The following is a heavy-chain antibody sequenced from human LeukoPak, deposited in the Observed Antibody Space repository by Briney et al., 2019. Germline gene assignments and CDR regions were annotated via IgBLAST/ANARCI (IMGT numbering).Heavy chain of an antibody. D-gene: IGHD3-22*01. Sequence: GSSVKASCKASGGSFSNYGISWVRQAPGQGLEWMGRIIPILGIANYAQKFQGRVTITTDESTSTAYMELSSLRSEDTAVYYCNYYDSSGYDPVDYWGLGTLVTVSS. V-gene: IGHV1-69*04. J-gene: IGHJ4*02. CDR2: IIPILGIA. CDR3: NYYDSSGYDPVDY. CDR1: GGSFSNYG.